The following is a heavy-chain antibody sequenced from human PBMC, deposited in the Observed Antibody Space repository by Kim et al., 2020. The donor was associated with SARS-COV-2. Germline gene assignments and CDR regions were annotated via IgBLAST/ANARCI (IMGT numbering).Heavy chain of an antibody. V-gene: IGHV1-18*01. CDR1: GYTFTSYG. D-gene: IGHD1-26*01. CDR3: ARVGNSGSYLYYYYYMDV. CDR2: ISAYNGNT. J-gene: IGHJ6*03. Sequence: ASVKVSCKASGYTFTSYGISWVRQAPGQGLEWMGWISAYNGNTNYAQKLQGRVTMTTDTSTSTAYMELRSLRSDDTAVYYCARVGNSGSYLYYYYYMDVWGKGTTVTVSS.